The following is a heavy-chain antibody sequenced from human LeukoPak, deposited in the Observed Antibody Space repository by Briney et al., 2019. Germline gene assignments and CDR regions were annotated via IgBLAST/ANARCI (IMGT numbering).Heavy chain of an antibody. V-gene: IGHV3-23*01. CDR3: AKVSTVTSNFDY. CDR1: GFIFRNYG. Sequence: GGYLRLSCAASGFIFRNYGMHWARQAPGKGLEWVSAIDNSGFTTYYADSVRGRFTISRDNSKNTLYLQMNSLRAEDTAIYYCAKVSTVTSNFDYWGQGTLVTVSS. J-gene: IGHJ4*02. D-gene: IGHD4-17*01. CDR2: IDNSGFTT.